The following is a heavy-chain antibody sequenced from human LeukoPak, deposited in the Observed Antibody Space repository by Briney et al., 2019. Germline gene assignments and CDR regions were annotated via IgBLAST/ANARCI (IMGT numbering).Heavy chain of an antibody. V-gene: IGHV3-30*02. CDR2: IRYDGSNK. CDR3: AKGGSSWYHFDY. CDR1: GFTFSSYG. J-gene: IGHJ4*02. Sequence: GGSLRLSCAASGFTFSSYGMHWVRQAPGKGLEWVAFIRYDGSNKYYADSVKGRFTISRDNSKNTLYLQMNSLRAEDTAVYYCAKGGSSWYHFDYWGQGTLVTVSS. D-gene: IGHD6-13*01.